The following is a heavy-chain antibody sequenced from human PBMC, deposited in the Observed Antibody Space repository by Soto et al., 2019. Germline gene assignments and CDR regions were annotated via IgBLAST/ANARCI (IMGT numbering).Heavy chain of an antibody. D-gene: IGHD3-22*01. CDR1: GYSFTSYW. V-gene: IGHV5-10-1*01. CDR3: ARLGYYDSSGYYYYGMDV. J-gene: IGHJ6*02. Sequence: GESLKISCKGSGYSFTSYWISWVRQMPGKGLEWMGRTDPSDSYTNYSPSFQGHVTISADKSISTAYLQWSSLKASDTAMYYCARLGYYDSSGYYYYGMDVWGQGTTVTVSS. CDR2: TDPSDSYT.